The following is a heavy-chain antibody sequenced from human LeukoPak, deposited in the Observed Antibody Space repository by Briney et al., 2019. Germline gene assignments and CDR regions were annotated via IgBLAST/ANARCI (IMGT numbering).Heavy chain of an antibody. J-gene: IGHJ4*02. CDR1: GFSFSNYA. V-gene: IGHV3-21*01. CDR3: ARVPGEMGATLAYLDY. Sequence: GGSLRLSCAASGFSFSNYAMSWVRQAPGKGLECVASISSSTTYIYYAGSVKGRFTISRDNAKNLVYLEMNSLRAEDTAVYYCARVPGEMGATLAYLDYWGQGTLVIVSS. CDR2: ISSSTTYI. D-gene: IGHD1-26*01.